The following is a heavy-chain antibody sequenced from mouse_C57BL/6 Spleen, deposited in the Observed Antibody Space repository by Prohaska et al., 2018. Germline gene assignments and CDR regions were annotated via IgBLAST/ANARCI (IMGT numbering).Heavy chain of an antibody. V-gene: IGHV7-3*01. Sequence: EVKLVESGGGLVQPGGSLSLSCAASGFTFTDYYMSWVRQPPGKDLEGLGFIINKANCYTTEYSASVKGRFIISRDNSQSIHYLQMNALRAEDSGTYYGGRSDNTVDYRGQGTLVNVSA. J-gene: IGHJ3*01. CDR3: GRSDNTVDY. CDR1: GFTFTDYY. CDR2: IINKANCYTT. D-gene: IGHD3-1*01.